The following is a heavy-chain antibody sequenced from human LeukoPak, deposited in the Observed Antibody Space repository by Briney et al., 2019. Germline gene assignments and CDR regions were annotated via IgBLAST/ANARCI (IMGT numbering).Heavy chain of an antibody. CDR2: IYYSGST. CDR1: GGSISSGDYY. J-gene: IGHJ4*02. Sequence: SETLSLTCTVSGGSISSGDYYWSWIRQPPGKGLEWIGYIYYSGSTYYNPSLKSRVPISVETSKHQFSLKLSSVPAAATAVYYCARDYGDYGYFDYWGQGTLVTVSS. D-gene: IGHD4-17*01. V-gene: IGHV4-30-4*01. CDR3: ARDYGDYGYFDY.